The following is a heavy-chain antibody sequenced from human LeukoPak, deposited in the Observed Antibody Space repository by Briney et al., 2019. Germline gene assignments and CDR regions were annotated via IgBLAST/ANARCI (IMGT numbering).Heavy chain of an antibody. Sequence: GGSLRLSCAASGFTFSDYYRSWIRQAPGKGLEWVSYISSSGSTIYYADSVKGRFTISRDNAKNSLYLQMNSLRAEDTAVYYCARDRVDSSSSNWFDPWGQGTLVTVSS. V-gene: IGHV3-11*04. CDR3: ARDRVDSSSSNWFDP. CDR1: GFTFSDYY. D-gene: IGHD6-6*01. J-gene: IGHJ5*02. CDR2: ISSSGSTI.